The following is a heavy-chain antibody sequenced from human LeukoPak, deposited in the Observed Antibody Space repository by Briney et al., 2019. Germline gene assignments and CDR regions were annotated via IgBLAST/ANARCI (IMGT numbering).Heavy chain of an antibody. CDR3: ARVQGYSSSWYWYYYYGMDV. D-gene: IGHD6-13*01. CDR2: INPNSGGT. CDR1: GYTFTGYY. V-gene: IGHV1-2*02. J-gene: IGHJ6*02. Sequence: GASVTVSCKASGYTFTGYYMHWVRQAPGQGLEWMGWINPNSGGTNYAQKFQGRVTMTRDTSISTAYMELSRLRSDDTAVYYCARVQGYSSSWYWYYYYGMDVWGQGTTVTVSS.